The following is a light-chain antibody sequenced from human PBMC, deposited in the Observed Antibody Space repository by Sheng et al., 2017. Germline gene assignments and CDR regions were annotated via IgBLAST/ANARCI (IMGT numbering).Light chain of an antibody. J-gene: IGLJ2*01. V-gene: IGLV3-9*01. CDR2: RHN. CDR1: NIGGKT. CDR3: QVWDFYMEV. Sequence: SYEVTQAVSVSVAPGQTAKSKPVKEKNIGGKTVHWYQQRPGQAPVLVMYRHNRRPSGIPERFSGSTSGNTATLTITRAQAGDEADYYCQVWDFYMEVFGGGTKLTVL.